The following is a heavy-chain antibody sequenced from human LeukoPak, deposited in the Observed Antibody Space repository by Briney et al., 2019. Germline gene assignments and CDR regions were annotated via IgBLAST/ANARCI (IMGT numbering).Heavy chain of an antibody. Sequence: GGSLRLSCAASGFTFSSYGMHWVRQAPGEGLEWVAVISYDGSNKYYADSVKGRFTISRDNSKNTLYLQMNSLRAEDTAVYYCALGQQWLTPDYWGQGTLVTVSS. CDR2: ISYDGSNK. J-gene: IGHJ4*02. D-gene: IGHD6-19*01. V-gene: IGHV3-30*03. CDR3: ALGQQWLTPDY. CDR1: GFTFSSYG.